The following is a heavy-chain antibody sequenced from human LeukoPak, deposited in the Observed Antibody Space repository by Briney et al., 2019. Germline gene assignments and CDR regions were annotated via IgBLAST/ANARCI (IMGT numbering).Heavy chain of an antibody. Sequence: PGGSLRLSCAASGFTFSSYSMNWVRQAPGKGLEWVSYISSSSSTIYYADSVKGRFTISRDNAKNSLYLQMNSLRAEDTAVYYCARGEVGAITPFDYWGQGTLVTVSS. CDR2: ISSSSSTI. CDR3: ARGEVGAITPFDY. CDR1: GFTFSSYS. D-gene: IGHD1-26*01. V-gene: IGHV3-48*01. J-gene: IGHJ4*02.